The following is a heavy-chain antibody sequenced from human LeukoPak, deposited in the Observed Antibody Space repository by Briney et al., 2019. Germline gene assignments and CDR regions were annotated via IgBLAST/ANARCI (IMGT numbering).Heavy chain of an antibody. V-gene: IGHV6-1*01. CDR3: ARVGRSGTDYEY. D-gene: IGHD1-26*01. J-gene: IGHJ4*02. Sequence: SQTLSLTCAISGDSVSSNSATWDWIGQSPSRGLDWLGRTYYRSKWYNDYAVSVKSRITINPDTSKNQFSLHLNSVTPEDTAVYYCARVGRSGTDYEYWGQGTLVTVSS. CDR2: TYYRSKWYN. CDR1: GDSVSSNSAT.